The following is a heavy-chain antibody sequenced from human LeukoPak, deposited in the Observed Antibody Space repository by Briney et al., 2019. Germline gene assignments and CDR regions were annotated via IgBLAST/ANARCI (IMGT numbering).Heavy chain of an antibody. Sequence: PGGSLRLSCAASGFTFSSYSMNWVRQAPGKGLGWVSSISSSSSSYIYYADSVKGRFTISRDNAKNSLYLQMNSLRAEDTAVYYCARDKTRISPPLYYFDYWGQGTLVTVSS. V-gene: IGHV3-21*01. D-gene: IGHD1-14*01. CDR2: ISSSSSSYI. J-gene: IGHJ4*02. CDR3: ARDKTRISPPLYYFDY. CDR1: GFTFSSYS.